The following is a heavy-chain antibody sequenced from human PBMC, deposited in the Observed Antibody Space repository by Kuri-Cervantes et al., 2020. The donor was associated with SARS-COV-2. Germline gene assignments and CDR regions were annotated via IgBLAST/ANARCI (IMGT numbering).Heavy chain of an antibody. J-gene: IGHJ4*02. V-gene: IGHV3-23*01. D-gene: IGHD5-12*01. CDR2: LSGSGVST. Sequence: GGSLRLSCAASGFTFSSNAMSWVRQAPGKGLEWVSGLSGSGVSTYYAESVKGRFTISRDNSKNTVYLQMNGLRAEDTAVYYCAKDWGRGYAYNFDNGAYYYVTCGADYWGQGTLVTVSS. CDR1: GFTFSSNA. CDR3: AKDWGRGYAYNFDNGAYYYVTCGADY.